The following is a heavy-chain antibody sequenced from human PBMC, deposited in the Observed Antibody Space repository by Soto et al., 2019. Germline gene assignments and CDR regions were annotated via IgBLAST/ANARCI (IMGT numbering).Heavy chain of an antibody. Sequence: PSETLSLTCAVYGGSFSGYYWSWIRQPPGKGLEWIGDINYSGNTYYNPSLKSRVTISVDTSKNQFSLKLGSVTAADTAIYYCARHGVGYNNAEYFQPWGQGTLVTVSS. J-gene: IGHJ1*01. CDR2: INYSGNT. CDR3: ARHGVGYNNAEYFQP. V-gene: IGHV4-34*01. CDR1: GGSFSGYY. D-gene: IGHD4-4*01.